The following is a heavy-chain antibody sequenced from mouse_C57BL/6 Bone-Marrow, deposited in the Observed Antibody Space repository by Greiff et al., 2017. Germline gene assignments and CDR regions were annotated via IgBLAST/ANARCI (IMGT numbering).Heavy chain of an antibody. J-gene: IGHJ3*01. V-gene: IGHV1-80*01. D-gene: IGHD1-1*01. CDR3: ARGLRSFAY. CDR1: GYAFSSYW. Sequence: VKLMESGAELVKPGASVKISCKASGYAFSSYWMNWVKQRPGTGLEWIGQIYPGDGDTNYNGKFKGMATLTADKSSSTAYMQLSSLTSEDSAVYFCARGLRSFAYWGQGTLVTVSA. CDR2: IYPGDGDT.